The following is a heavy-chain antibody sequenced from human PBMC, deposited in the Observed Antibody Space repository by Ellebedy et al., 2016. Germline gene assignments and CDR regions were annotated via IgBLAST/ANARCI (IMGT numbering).Heavy chain of an antibody. CDR2: IKQDGSEK. CDR3: ARDRTRSYYYYMDV. J-gene: IGHJ6*03. Sequence: GESLKISXAASGFTFSSYWMSWVRQAPGKGLEWVANIKQDGSEKYYVDSVKGRFTISRDNAKNSLYLQMNSLRAEDTAVYYCARDRTRSYYYYMDVWGKGTTVTVSS. CDR1: GFTFSSYW. V-gene: IGHV3-7*01. D-gene: IGHD1-7*01.